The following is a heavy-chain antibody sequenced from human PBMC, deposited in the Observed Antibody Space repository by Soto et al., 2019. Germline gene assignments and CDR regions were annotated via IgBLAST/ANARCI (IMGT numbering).Heavy chain of an antibody. Sequence: SETLSLTCTVSGGSISSYYWSWIRQPPGKGLEWIGYIYYSGSTNYNPSLKSRVTISVDTSKNQFSLKLSSVTAADTAVYYCARGSPYYDSSGYYSPEFDYWGQGTLVTVSS. V-gene: IGHV4-59*01. D-gene: IGHD3-22*01. J-gene: IGHJ4*02. CDR3: ARGSPYYDSSGYYSPEFDY. CDR2: IYYSGST. CDR1: GGSISSYY.